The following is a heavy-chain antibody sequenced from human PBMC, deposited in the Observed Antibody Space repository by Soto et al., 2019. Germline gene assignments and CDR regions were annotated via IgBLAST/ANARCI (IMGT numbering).Heavy chain of an antibody. CDR2: MNPNSGNT. D-gene: IGHD3-10*01. CDR1: GYTFTSYD. CDR3: AAVTYYGSGNWVDP. J-gene: IGHJ5*02. Sequence: GASVKVSCKASGYTFTSYDINWVRQATGQGLEYLGWMNPNSGNTAYVQKFQGRVTMTWDTSITTAYMELSSLRSEDTAVYYCAAVTYYGSGNWVDPWGPGTLVTVSS. V-gene: IGHV1-8*01.